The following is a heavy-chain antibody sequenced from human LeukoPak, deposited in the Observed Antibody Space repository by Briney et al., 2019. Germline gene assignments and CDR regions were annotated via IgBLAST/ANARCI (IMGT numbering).Heavy chain of an antibody. V-gene: IGHV1-24*01. CDR3: ATGGESIAVANYYGMDV. CDR2: FDPEDGET. J-gene: IGHJ6*02. D-gene: IGHD6-19*01. CDR1: GYTLTELS. Sequence: ASVKVSCKVSGYTLTELSMHWVRQAPGKGLEWMGGFDPEDGETIYAQKFQGRVTMTEDTSTDTAYMELSSPRSEDTAVYYCATGGESIAVANYYGMDVWGQGTTVTVSS.